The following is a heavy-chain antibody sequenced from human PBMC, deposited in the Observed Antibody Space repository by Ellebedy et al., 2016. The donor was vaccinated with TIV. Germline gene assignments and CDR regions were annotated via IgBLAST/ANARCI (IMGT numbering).Heavy chain of an antibody. CDR3: ARGNGYCSSTSCFLDY. CDR1: GFTFSSYS. D-gene: IGHD2-2*01. Sequence: GGSLRLXXAASGFTFSSYSMNWVRQAPGKGLEWVSSISSSSSYIYYADSVKGRFTISRDNAKNSLYLQMNSLRAEDTAVYYCARGNGYCSSTSCFLDYWGQGTLVTVSS. J-gene: IGHJ4*02. V-gene: IGHV3-21*01. CDR2: ISSSSSYI.